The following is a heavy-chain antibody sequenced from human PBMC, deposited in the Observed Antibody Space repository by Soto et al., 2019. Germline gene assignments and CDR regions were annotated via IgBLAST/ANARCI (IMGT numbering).Heavy chain of an antibody. J-gene: IGHJ5*01. V-gene: IGHV4-4*07. CDR2: IFSSGST. D-gene: IGHD3-22*01. CDR1: GGSINTFY. Sequence: SETLSLTCTVSGGSINTFYWSWVRQPAGKGLEWIGRIFSSGSTSFNPSLESRVAMSVDTSKNHFSLNLSSVTAADTAMYYCSTRAYDTNGYYRFDPWGQGTLVTVSS. CDR3: STRAYDTNGYYRFDP.